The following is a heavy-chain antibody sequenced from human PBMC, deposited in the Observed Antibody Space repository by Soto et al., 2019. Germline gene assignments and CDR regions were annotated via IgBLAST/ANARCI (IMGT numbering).Heavy chain of an antibody. V-gene: IGHV4-59*01. J-gene: IGHJ4*02. D-gene: IGHD1-26*01. CDR1: GASISSNH. CDR3: VTDDAGGAGRGR. CDR2: MYDSGTT. Sequence: QVHLQESGPRLVKPSETLSLTCSVSGASISSNHWSWIRQPPGKGLEWIGCMYDSGTTRYDSFFKGRATIARDTYSSQLPLTLTSVNAAATAVYDCVTDDAGGAGRGRWGQGTMVIISS.